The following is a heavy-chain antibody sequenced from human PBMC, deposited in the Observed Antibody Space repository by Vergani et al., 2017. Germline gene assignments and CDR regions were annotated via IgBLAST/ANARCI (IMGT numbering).Heavy chain of an antibody. Sequence: QVQVVQSGAEVKKSGASVKVSCKASGYTFTSYGISWVRQAPGQGLEWMGWISAYNGNTNYAQKLQGRVTMTTDTSTSTAYMELRSLRSDDTAVYYCARDRIVVVPAAMFDYYYYGMDVWGQGTTVTVSS. CDR3: ARDRIVVVPAAMFDYYYYGMDV. J-gene: IGHJ6*02. D-gene: IGHD2-2*01. CDR1: GYTFTSYG. V-gene: IGHV1-18*01. CDR2: ISAYNGNT.